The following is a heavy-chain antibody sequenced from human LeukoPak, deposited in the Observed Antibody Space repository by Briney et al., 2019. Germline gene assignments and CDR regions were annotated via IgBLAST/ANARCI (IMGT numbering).Heavy chain of an antibody. D-gene: IGHD2-2*01. CDR3: ARLGYCSSTSCFPNRRHWYFDL. Sequence: PSETLSLTCTVSGYSISSGYYWGWIRQPPGKGLEWIGSIYYSGSTYYNPSLKSRVTISVDTSKNQFSLKLSSVTAADTAVYYCARLGYCSSTSCFPNRRHWYFDLWGRGTLVTVSS. J-gene: IGHJ2*01. CDR1: GYSISSGYY. V-gene: IGHV4-38-2*02. CDR2: IYYSGST.